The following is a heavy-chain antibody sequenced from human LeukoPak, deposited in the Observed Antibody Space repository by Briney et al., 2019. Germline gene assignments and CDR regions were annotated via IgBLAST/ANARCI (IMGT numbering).Heavy chain of an antibody. J-gene: IGHJ4*02. V-gene: IGHV1-58*02. D-gene: IGHD1-26*01. CDR3: AAGVGGATTTVDY. Sequence: SVKVSCKASGFTFTSSAMQWVRQARGQRLEWIGWIVVGSGNTNYAQKLQERVTITRDMSTSTAYMELSSLRSEDTAVYYCAAGVGGATTTVDYWGQGTLVTVSS. CDR2: IVVGSGNT. CDR1: GFTFTSSA.